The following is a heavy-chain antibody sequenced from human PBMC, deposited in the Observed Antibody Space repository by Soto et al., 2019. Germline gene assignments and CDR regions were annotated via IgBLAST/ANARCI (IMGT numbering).Heavy chain of an antibody. J-gene: IGHJ4*02. V-gene: IGHV1-58*01. D-gene: IGHD5-18*01. CDR2: IVVGSGDT. CDR3: AAEITDTVIARNFDC. Sequence: ASVKVSCKASGFTFTSSTVQWVRQARGQRLEWIGWIVVGSGDTNYAQKFQERVTINRDMSTSTAYMELSSLRSDDTAVYYCAAEITDTVIARNFDCWGQGTLVTVSS. CDR1: GFTFTSST.